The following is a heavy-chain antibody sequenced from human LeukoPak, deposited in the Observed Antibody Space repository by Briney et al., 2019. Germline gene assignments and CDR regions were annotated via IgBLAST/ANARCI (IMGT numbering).Heavy chain of an antibody. CDR1: GYRFTSYW. V-gene: IGHV5-51*01. CDR3: ARRGNGVVVPAWFDP. CDR2: IYPGASDT. D-gene: IGHD2-2*01. J-gene: IGHJ5*02. Sequence: GESLKISCKGSGYRFTSYWIGWVRQMPGKGLEWMGIIYPGASDTRYSPSFQGQVTISADKSISTAYLQWSSLKASDTAMYYCARRGNGVVVPAWFDPWGQGTLVTVSS.